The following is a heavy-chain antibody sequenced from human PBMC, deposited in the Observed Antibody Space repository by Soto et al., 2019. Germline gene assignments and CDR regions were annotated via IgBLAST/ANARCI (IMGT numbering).Heavy chain of an antibody. CDR2: ISWDGEK. CDR3: AHRSGDLLTGHYYFDY. V-gene: IGHV2-5*02. J-gene: IGHJ4*02. Sequence: QITLKESCPTLVKPTQTLTLTCTFSGFSLNTRGVGVGWIRQPPGKALEWLALISWDGEKRYSPSLKSRLTITKANYENQVVLTMTNMDPVDTATYYCAHRSGDLLTGHYYFDYWGQGTLVTVSS. D-gene: IGHD3-9*01. CDR1: GFSLNTRGVG.